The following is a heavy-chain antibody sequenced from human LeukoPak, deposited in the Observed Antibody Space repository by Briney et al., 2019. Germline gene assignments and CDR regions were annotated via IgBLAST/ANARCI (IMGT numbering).Heavy chain of an antibody. V-gene: IGHV3-23*01. J-gene: IGHJ4*02. CDR2: SSGSGGST. CDR3: AKGPAFYYDSSGSYFDF. CDR1: GFTFSGYA. Sequence: PGGSLRLSCADSGFTFSGYAMSRGREAPGQGLEWVSASSGSGGSTYYADSVKGRSTISRDNSKNTLYLQMNSLRAEDTAVYYCAKGPAFYYDSSGSYFDFWGQGTLVTVSS. D-gene: IGHD3-22*01.